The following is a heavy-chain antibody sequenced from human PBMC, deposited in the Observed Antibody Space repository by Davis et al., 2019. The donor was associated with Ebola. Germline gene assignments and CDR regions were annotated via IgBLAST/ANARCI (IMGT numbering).Heavy chain of an antibody. D-gene: IGHD5-12*01. CDR3: ARVVWDSGYDRRIDY. J-gene: IGHJ4*02. V-gene: IGHV3-48*04. Sequence: PGGSLRLSCAASGFTFSSYSMNWVRQAPGKGLEWVPYISSSSSTIYYADSVKGRFTISRDNAKNSLYLQMNSLRAEDTAVYYCARVVWDSGYDRRIDYWGQGTLVTVSS. CDR1: GFTFSSYS. CDR2: ISSSSSTI.